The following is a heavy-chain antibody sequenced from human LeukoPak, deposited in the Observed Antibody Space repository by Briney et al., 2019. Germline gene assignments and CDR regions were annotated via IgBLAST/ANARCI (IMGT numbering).Heavy chain of an antibody. CDR1: GGSFSGYY. Sequence: SETLSLTCAVYGGSFSGYYWSWIRQPPGKGLEWIGEINHSGSTNCNPSLKSRVTISVDTSKNQFSLKLSSVTAADTAVYYCARAVAAAGQFDYWGQGTLVTVSS. CDR3: ARAVAAAGQFDY. V-gene: IGHV4-34*01. CDR2: INHSGST. D-gene: IGHD6-13*01. J-gene: IGHJ4*02.